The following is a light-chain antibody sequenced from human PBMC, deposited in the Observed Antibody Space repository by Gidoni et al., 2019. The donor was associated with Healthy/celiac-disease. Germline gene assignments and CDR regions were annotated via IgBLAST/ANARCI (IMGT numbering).Light chain of an antibody. CDR3: QQYGSSPET. CDR1: QSVSSSY. J-gene: IGKJ1*01. Sequence: EIVLTQSPGTLSLSPGERATLSCRASQSVSSSYLAWYQQKPGQAPRLLIYGASSRATGIPDRFSGSGSGTDFTRTISRLEPEDFAVYYGQQYGSSPETFGQGTKVEIK. CDR2: GAS. V-gene: IGKV3-20*01.